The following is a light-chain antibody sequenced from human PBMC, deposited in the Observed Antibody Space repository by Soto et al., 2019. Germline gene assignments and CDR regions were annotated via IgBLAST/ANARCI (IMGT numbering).Light chain of an antibody. CDR1: QAIRND. CDR2: VAS. V-gene: IGKV1-17*01. CDR3: QQYNNWPLT. Sequence: DIQMTQSPSSLSASVGDRVTITCRASQAIRNDVGWYQQKPGKDPKRLIYVASRLESGVPSRFSGSGFGTEFTLTISGLQPEDFAVYYCQQYNNWPLTFGQGTKVEIK. J-gene: IGKJ1*01.